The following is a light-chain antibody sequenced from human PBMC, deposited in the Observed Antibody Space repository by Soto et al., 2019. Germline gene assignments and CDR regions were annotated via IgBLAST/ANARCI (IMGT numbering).Light chain of an antibody. CDR2: GAS. Sequence: EIVMTQSPATLSVSPGERATLSCRASQSVSGSLAWYQQTPGQAPRLLIYGASTRATGIPARFSGSGFGTEFTLTISSLKSEDFAVYYCQQYNYSPPAFGQGTRLEIK. V-gene: IGKV3-15*01. CDR1: QSVSGS. CDR3: QQYNYSPPA. J-gene: IGKJ5*01.